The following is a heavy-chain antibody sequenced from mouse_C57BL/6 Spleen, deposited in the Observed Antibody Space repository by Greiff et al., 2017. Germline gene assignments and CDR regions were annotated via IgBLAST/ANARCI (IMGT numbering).Heavy chain of an antibody. J-gene: IGHJ2*01. D-gene: IGHD2-12*01. CDR1: GYTFTSYW. CDR3: ARWDYYIDY. Sequence: QVQLQQPGAELVRPGSSVKLSCKASGYTFTSYWMDWVKQRPGQGLEWIGNIYPSDSETHYNQKFKDKATLTVDKSSSTAYMQLSSLTSEDSAVYYCARWDYYIDYWGQGTTLTVSS. CDR2: IYPSDSET. V-gene: IGHV1-61*01.